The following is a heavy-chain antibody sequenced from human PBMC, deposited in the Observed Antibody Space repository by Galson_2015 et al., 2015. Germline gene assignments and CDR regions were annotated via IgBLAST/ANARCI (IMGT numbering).Heavy chain of an antibody. CDR2: ISHDGSVQ. D-gene: IGHD6-13*01. V-gene: IGHV3-30*18. J-gene: IGHJ4*02. CDR3: AKGEGQYTSNWFDY. Sequence: SLRLSCAASGFTFSSYGMHWVRQAPGKGPECMAVISHDGSVQYYADSVKGRFTISRDNSKNTLYLQMNSLRAEDTAVYYCAKGEGQYTSNWFDYWGQGTLVTVSS. CDR1: GFTFSSYG.